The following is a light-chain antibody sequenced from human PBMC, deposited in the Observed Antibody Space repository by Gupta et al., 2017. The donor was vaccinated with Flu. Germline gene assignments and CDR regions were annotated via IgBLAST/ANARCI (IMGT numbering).Light chain of an antibody. Sequence: DIQMTPSPSSLSASVGDRVTITCRASQSVSSYLKWYQQKSGKAPMLLIYVASSLHSVVPSRCSGSGAGTDFTLTISRLQPEDSVNYYCQHTYSPPLTFGQGTKVEIK. CDR1: QSVSSY. CDR3: QHTYSPPLT. CDR2: VAS. J-gene: IGKJ1*01. V-gene: IGKV1-39*01.